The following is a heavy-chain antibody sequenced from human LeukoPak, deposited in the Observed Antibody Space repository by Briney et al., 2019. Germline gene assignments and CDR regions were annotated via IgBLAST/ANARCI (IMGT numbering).Heavy chain of an antibody. D-gene: IGHD3-9*01. Sequence: GESLKISCKGSGYNFANYWIGWVRQMPGKGPEWMGVIWPGDSDTRYSPSFEGQVTISADKSISTAYLQWSSLKASDTSIYYCARSSYYDLMTGYNLWGQGTLVTVSS. CDR3: ARSSYYDLMTGYNL. CDR1: GYNFANYW. V-gene: IGHV5-51*01. CDR2: IWPGDSDT. J-gene: IGHJ4*02.